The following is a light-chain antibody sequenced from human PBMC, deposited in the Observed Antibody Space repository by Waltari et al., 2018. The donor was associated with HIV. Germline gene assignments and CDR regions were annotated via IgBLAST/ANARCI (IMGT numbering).Light chain of an antibody. CDR2: AAF. V-gene: IGKV1-39*01. CDR1: QRIDTS. J-gene: IGKJ4*01. Sequence: DIQMTQSPSSLSASVGDTVTITCRASQRIDTSLNWYQHKPGQAPQLLIYAAFNFQSGVPSRFTGGGLGTEFTLTINTLQVEDFATYYCQQSYKIPRTFGGGTKLEIK. CDR3: QQSYKIPRT.